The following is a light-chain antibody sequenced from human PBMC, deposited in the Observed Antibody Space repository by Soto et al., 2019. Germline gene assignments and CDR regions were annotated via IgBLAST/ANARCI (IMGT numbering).Light chain of an antibody. J-gene: IGLJ1*01. CDR2: AVS. Sequence: ALTQPASVSGSPGQSITISCSGTSSDIGSYNHVAWYQQFPGKSPKLMIYAVSDQPSGVSDRFSGSKSGITASLTISGLQTEDEADYYCISYTDRQSYLFGTGTKVTVL. CDR3: ISYTDRQSYL. V-gene: IGLV2-14*03. CDR1: SSDIGSYNH.